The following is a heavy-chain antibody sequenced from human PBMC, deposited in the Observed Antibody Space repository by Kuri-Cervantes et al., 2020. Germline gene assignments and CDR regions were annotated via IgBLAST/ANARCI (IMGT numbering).Heavy chain of an antibody. CDR3: ATTVRGLRLEGFDY. V-gene: IGHV3-23*01. D-gene: IGHD4-17*01. J-gene: IGHJ4*01. CDR1: GFTFCHAW. Sequence: GGSLKTPRSASGFTFCHAWMRWVRQAPGKGLEWVSGISRTDGSTYYACSVKGRFTISRDNSKNTLFLQMNRLRVEDTAVYYCATTVRGLRLEGFDYWGHGPLVTVSS. CDR2: ISRTDGST.